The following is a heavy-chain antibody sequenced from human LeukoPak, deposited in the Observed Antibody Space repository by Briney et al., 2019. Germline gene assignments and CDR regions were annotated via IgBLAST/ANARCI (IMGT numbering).Heavy chain of an antibody. V-gene: IGHV3-33*01. CDR1: GFTFSTYG. CDR2: IWYDGSNK. CDR3: ARDQGCTSTNCYSLFFHY. Sequence: PGGSLRLSCAASGFTFSTYGMHWVRQAPGKGLEWVALIWYDGSNKYYADSVKGRFTISRDNSKNMLYLQMNGLRAEDTAVYYCARDQGCTSTNCYSLFFHYWGQGTLVTVSS. J-gene: IGHJ4*02. D-gene: IGHD2-2*01.